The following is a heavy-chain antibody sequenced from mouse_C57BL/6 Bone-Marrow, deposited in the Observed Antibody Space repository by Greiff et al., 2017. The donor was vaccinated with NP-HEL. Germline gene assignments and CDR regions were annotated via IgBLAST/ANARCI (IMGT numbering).Heavy chain of an antibody. J-gene: IGHJ3*01. CDR1: GYTFTSYT. Sequence: VKLQQSGAELARPGASVKMSCKASGYTFTSYTMHWVKQRPGQGLEWIGYINPSSGYTKYNQKFKDKATLTADKSSSTAYMQLSSLTSEDSAVYYCASPYYYGSGGFAYWGQGTLVTVSA. D-gene: IGHD1-1*01. V-gene: IGHV1-4*01. CDR2: INPSSGYT. CDR3: ASPYYYGSGGFAY.